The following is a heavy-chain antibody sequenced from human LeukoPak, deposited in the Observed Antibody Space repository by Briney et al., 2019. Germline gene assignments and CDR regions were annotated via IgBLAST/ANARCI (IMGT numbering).Heavy chain of an antibody. CDR2: IYYSGST. J-gene: IGHJ4*02. D-gene: IGHD7-27*01. Sequence: PSETLSLTCTVSGGSISSSSYYWGWIRQPPGKGLEWIGSIYYSGSTYYNPSLKSRVTISVDTSKNQFSLKLSSATAADTAVYYCARDAETLINWGSADYFDYWGQGTLVTVSS. CDR3: ARDAETLINWGSADYFDY. V-gene: IGHV4-39*02. CDR1: GGSISSSSYY.